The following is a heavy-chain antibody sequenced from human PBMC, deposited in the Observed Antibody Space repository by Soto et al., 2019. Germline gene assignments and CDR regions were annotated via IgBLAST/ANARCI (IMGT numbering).Heavy chain of an antibody. V-gene: IGHV4-39*07. CDR3: AREKRITMIVVVTSNWFDP. CDR2: INHSGST. CDR1: GGSISSNDFY. D-gene: IGHD3-22*01. J-gene: IGHJ5*02. Sequence: SETLSLTCIVSGGSISSNDFYWSWIRQPPGKGLEWMGEINHSGSTNYNPPLKSRVTISVDTSKNQFSLKLSSVTAADTAVYYCAREKRITMIVVVTSNWFDPWGQGTLVTVSS.